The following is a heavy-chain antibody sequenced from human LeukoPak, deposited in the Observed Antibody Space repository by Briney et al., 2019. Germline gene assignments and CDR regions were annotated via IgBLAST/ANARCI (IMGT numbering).Heavy chain of an antibody. J-gene: IGHJ4*02. V-gene: IGHV1-2*02. CDR2: INPNSGGT. CDR1: GYTFTGYY. Sequence: ASVKVSCKASGYTFTGYYMHWVRQAPGQGLEWMGWINPNSGGTNYAQKFQGRVTMTRDTSISTAYMELSRLRSDDTAVYYCARDSGVLWFGESMYYFDYWSQGTLVTVSS. D-gene: IGHD3-10*01. CDR3: ARDSGVLWFGESMYYFDY.